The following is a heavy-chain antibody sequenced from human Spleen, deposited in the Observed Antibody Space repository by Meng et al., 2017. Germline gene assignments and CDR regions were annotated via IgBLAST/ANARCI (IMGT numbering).Heavy chain of an antibody. D-gene: IGHD4-11*01. CDR1: GGSFSDYY. CDR3: ARGPTTMAHDFDY. CDR2: INHSGST. J-gene: IGHJ4*02. Sequence: QGQLRRWGAGLLKPSETLSLTCAVYGGSFSDYYWSWIRQPPGKGLEWIGEINHSGSTNYNPSLESRATISVDTSQNNLSLKLSSVTAADSAVYYCARGPTTMAHDFDYWGQGTLVTVSS. V-gene: IGHV4-34*01.